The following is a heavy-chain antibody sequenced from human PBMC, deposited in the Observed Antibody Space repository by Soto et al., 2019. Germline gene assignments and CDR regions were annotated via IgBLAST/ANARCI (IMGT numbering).Heavy chain of an antibody. J-gene: IGHJ4*02. Sequence: PGGSLRLSCAASGFTFSSYSMNWVRQAPGKGLEWVSYISSSSSTIYYADSVKGRFTISRDNAKNSLYLQMNSLRAEDTAVYYCARDYYDSSGYGWGQGTLVTVSS. CDR3: ARDYYDSSGYG. CDR2: ISSSSSTI. D-gene: IGHD3-22*01. V-gene: IGHV3-48*01. CDR1: GFTFSSYS.